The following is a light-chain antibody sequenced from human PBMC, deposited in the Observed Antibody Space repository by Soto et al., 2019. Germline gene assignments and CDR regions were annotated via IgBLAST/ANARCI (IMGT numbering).Light chain of an antibody. Sequence: DIQMTQSPSTLSPSVGDRVSITCRASQSIGSWLAWYQQKPGKAPKLLIYKASYLESGVPSRFSGSGSGTEFTLTISSLQPDDFATYHCQQYSNYWTFGQGTKVEIK. J-gene: IGKJ1*01. CDR1: QSIGSW. CDR2: KAS. CDR3: QQYSNYWT. V-gene: IGKV1-5*03.